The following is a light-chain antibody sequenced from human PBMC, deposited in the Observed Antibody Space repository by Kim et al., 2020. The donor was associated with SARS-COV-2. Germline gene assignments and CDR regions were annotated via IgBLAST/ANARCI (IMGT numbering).Light chain of an antibody. Sequence: EIVLTQSPGTLSLSPGERATLSCSASQSVSSSYVGWYQQKPGQAPRLLIYGASIRATDIPDRFSGSGSGTDFTLTISRLEPEDFAVYYCQQYGTSPRTFGQGTKVDIK. CDR2: GAS. V-gene: IGKV3-20*01. CDR3: QQYGTSPRT. CDR1: QSVSSSY. J-gene: IGKJ1*01.